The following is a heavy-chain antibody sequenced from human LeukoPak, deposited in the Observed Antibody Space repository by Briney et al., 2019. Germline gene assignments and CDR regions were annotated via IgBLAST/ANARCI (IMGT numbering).Heavy chain of an antibody. Sequence: GGSLRLSCAASGFTFSSYWMSWVRQAPGKGLEWVANIKQDGSEKYYVDSVKGRFTISRDNAKNSLYLQMDSLRAEDTAVYYCASLGPGYSSSQSASDIWGQGTMVTVSS. D-gene: IGHD6-13*01. J-gene: IGHJ3*02. CDR2: IKQDGSEK. V-gene: IGHV3-7*01. CDR1: GFTFSSYW. CDR3: ASLGPGYSSSQSASDI.